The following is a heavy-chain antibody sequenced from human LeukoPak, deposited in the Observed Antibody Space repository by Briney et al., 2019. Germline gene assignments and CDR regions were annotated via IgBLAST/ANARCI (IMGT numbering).Heavy chain of an antibody. CDR3: AKDPNYYDSSGYYYPRTEYFQH. CDR1: GFTFSSYA. Sequence: PGGSLRLSCAASGFTFSSYAMSWVRQAPGKGLEWVSAISDSGGSTYYADSVKGRFTISRDNSKNTLYLQMNSLRAEDTAVYYCAKDPNYYDSSGYYYPRTEYFQHWGQGTLVTVSS. CDR2: ISDSGGST. J-gene: IGHJ1*01. V-gene: IGHV3-23*01. D-gene: IGHD3-22*01.